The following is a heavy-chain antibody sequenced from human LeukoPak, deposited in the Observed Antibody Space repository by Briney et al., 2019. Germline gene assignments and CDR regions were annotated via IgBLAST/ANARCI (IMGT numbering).Heavy chain of an antibody. CDR1: GFTFSSYW. D-gene: IGHD6-19*01. Sequence: PGGSLRLSCAASGFTFSSYWMSWVRQAPGEGLEWVSSISGPDHYIYYADSVKGRFTISRDNAKNSLDLQINNLRAEDTAVYYCARWHSSGWYFDYWGQGTLVTVSS. CDR3: ARWHSSGWYFDY. CDR2: ISGPDHYI. J-gene: IGHJ4*02. V-gene: IGHV3-21*01.